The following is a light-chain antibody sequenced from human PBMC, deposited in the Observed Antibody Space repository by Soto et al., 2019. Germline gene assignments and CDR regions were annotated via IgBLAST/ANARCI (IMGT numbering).Light chain of an antibody. CDR1: QSVSSN. Sequence: EIVLTQSPATLSVSPGERATLSCRASQSVSSNLAWYQQKPGQAPRRLISGASTRATGIPARFSGSGSGTEFTLTISSLQSEDFAVYYCQQYNNWPPITFGQGTRLEIK. J-gene: IGKJ5*01. V-gene: IGKV3-15*01. CDR2: GAS. CDR3: QQYNNWPPIT.